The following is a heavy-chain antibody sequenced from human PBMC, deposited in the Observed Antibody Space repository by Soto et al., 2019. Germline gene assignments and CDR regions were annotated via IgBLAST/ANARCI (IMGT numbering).Heavy chain of an antibody. Sequence: QEQLVESGGGVVKPGGSLRLSCTASGFSFSDYYMSWIRQAPGKGLECIAYISSSGNSIYYADSVKGRLTVSRDNAKNSLYLHMNSLTAEDTGMYYCVRDDDYGGTNNWFDPWGQGTLVTVSS. CDR3: VRDDDYGGTNNWFDP. V-gene: IGHV3-11*01. D-gene: IGHD4-17*01. J-gene: IGHJ5*02. CDR2: ISSSGNSI. CDR1: GFSFSDYY.